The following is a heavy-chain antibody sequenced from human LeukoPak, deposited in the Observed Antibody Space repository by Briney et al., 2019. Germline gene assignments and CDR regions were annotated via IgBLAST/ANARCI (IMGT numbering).Heavy chain of an antibody. J-gene: IGHJ3*02. CDR1: GGTFSSYA. Sequence: ASVTVSCKASGGTFSSYAISWVRQAPGQGLEWMGGIIPIFGTANYAQKFQGRVTITTDESTSTAYMELSSLRSEDTALYYCAKDKKDDILTGPNAFDIWGQGTMVTVSS. CDR2: IIPIFGTA. D-gene: IGHD3-9*01. CDR3: AKDKKDDILTGPNAFDI. V-gene: IGHV1-69*05.